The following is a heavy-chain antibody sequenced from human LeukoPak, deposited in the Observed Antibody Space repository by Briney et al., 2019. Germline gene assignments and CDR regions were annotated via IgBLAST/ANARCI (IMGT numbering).Heavy chain of an antibody. CDR2: IIPIFGTA. Sequence: GGSLRLSCAASGFTFSSYAISWVRQAPGQGLEWMGRIIPIFGTANYAQKFQGRVTITTDESTSTAYMELSSLRSEDTAVYYCARVGEDTAMGYTLDYWGQGTLVTVSS. J-gene: IGHJ4*02. V-gene: IGHV1-69*05. CDR3: ARVGEDTAMGYTLDY. CDR1: GFTFSSYA. D-gene: IGHD5-18*01.